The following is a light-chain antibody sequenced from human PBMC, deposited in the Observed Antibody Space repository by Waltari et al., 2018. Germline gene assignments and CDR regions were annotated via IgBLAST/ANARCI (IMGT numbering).Light chain of an antibody. J-gene: IGKJ3*01. CDR2: WAS. Sequence: DIVMTQSPDSLAVSLGERATINCKSSQSVLYSSNNKNPLAWYQQKPGQPPKLLVYWASTRESGVPDRFSGSGSGTDFTLTISSLQPEDFATYYCQQINSFPITFGPGTKVDIK. CDR3: QQINSFPIT. CDR1: QSVLYSSNNKNP. V-gene: IGKV4-1*01.